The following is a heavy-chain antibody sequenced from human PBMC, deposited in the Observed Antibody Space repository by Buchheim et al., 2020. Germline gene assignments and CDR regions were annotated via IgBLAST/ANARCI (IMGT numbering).Heavy chain of an antibody. Sequence: QVQLVESGGGVVQPGRFLRLSCAASGFTFSSYAMHWVRQAPGKGLEWVAVISYDGSNKYYADSVKGRFTISRDNSKNTLYLQMNSLRAEDTAVYYCARDVIVGASNFDYWGQGTL. CDR2: ISYDGSNK. J-gene: IGHJ4*02. CDR3: ARDVIVGASNFDY. V-gene: IGHV3-30*04. CDR1: GFTFSSYA. D-gene: IGHD1-26*01.